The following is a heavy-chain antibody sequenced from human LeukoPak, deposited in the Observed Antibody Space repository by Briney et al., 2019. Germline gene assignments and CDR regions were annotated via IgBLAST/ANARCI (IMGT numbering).Heavy chain of an antibody. CDR3: AKVDYDFWSGYYKYYFDY. J-gene: IGHJ4*02. CDR2: ISGSGGST. CDR1: GFTFSSYA. V-gene: IGHV3-23*01. Sequence: GGSLRLSCAASGFTFSSYAMSWVRQAPGKGLEWVSAISGSGGSTYYADSVKGRFTIPRDNSKNTLYLQMNSLRAEDTAVYYCAKVDYDFWSGYYKYYFDYWGQGTLVTVSS. D-gene: IGHD3-3*01.